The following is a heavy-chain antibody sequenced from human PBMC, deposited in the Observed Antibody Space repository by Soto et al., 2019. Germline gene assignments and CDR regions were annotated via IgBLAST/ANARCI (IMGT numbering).Heavy chain of an antibody. V-gene: IGHV3-30*18. J-gene: IGHJ4*02. Sequence: GGSLRLSCAASRFTFNIYGMHWVRQAPGTGLEWVAVVSYDGTNEYYADSVKGRFTISRDNSKNTLYLQMNSLRAEDTAVYYCAKLSIAVAGTDYWGQGTLVTVSS. CDR1: RFTFNIYG. CDR3: AKLSIAVAGTDY. D-gene: IGHD6-19*01. CDR2: VSYDGTNE.